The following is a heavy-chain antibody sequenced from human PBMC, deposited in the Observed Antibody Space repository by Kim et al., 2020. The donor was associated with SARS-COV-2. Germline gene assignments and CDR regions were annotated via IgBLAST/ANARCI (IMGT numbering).Heavy chain of an antibody. V-gene: IGHV3-74*01. CDR3: SLAGNTSGYLSR. J-gene: IGHJ4*02. Sequence: DSVKSRITISRDNAKNTLYLQMNSRRAEDTAVYYCSLAGNTSGYLSRWGQGTLVTVSS. D-gene: IGHD3-22*01.